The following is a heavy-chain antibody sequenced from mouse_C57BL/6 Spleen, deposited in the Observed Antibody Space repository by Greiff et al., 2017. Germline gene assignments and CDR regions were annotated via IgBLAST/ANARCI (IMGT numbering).Heavy chain of an antibody. CDR3: ARGDYDDAMDY. V-gene: IGHV1-80*01. D-gene: IGHD2-4*01. J-gene: IGHJ4*01. CDR1: GYAFSSYW. CDR2: IYPGDGDT. Sequence: VQLQQSGAELVKPGASVKISCKASGYAFSSYWMNWVKQRPGKGLEWIGQIYPGDGDTNYNGKFKGKATLTADKSSSTAYMQLSSLTSEDSAVYFCARGDYDDAMDYWGQGTSVTVSS.